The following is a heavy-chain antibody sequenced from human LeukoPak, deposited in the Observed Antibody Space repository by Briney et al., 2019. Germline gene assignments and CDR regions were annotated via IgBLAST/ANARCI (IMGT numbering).Heavy chain of an antibody. CDR2: ISGSGGST. CDR3: AKSTMIVVVMGYFDY. CDR1: GFTFSSYA. Sequence: GSLRLSCAASGFTFSSYAMSWVRQAPGKGLEWVSAISGSGGSTYYADSVKGRFTISRDNSKNTLYLQMNSLRAEDTAVYYCAKSTMIVVVMGYFDYWGQGTLVTVSS. J-gene: IGHJ4*02. V-gene: IGHV3-23*01. D-gene: IGHD3-22*01.